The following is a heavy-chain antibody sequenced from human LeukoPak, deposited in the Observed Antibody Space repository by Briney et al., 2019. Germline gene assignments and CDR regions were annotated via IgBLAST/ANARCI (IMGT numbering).Heavy chain of an antibody. Sequence: GGSLRLSCAASGFTFSSYGMHWVRQAPGKGLEWVAVIWYDGSNKYYADSVEGRFTISRDNPRNTLYMQMNSLRDEDTAVYYCAIMHGYYDGSGYWVQWGQGTLVTVSS. CDR1: GFTFSSYG. CDR3: AIMHGYYDGSGYWVQ. D-gene: IGHD3-22*01. CDR2: IWYDGSNK. J-gene: IGHJ1*01. V-gene: IGHV3-33*01.